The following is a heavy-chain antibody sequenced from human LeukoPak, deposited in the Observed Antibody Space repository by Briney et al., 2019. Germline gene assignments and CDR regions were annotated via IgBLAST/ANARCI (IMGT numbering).Heavy chain of an antibody. Sequence: VASVKVSCKAPGGTFSSYAISWVRQAPGQGLEWMGGIIPIFGTANYAQKFQGRVTITTDESTSTAYMELSSLRSEDTAVYYCAREGPTGDIDYWGQGTLVTVSS. J-gene: IGHJ4*02. CDR1: GGTFSSYA. V-gene: IGHV1-69*05. CDR2: IIPIFGTA. D-gene: IGHD1-26*01. CDR3: AREGPTGDIDY.